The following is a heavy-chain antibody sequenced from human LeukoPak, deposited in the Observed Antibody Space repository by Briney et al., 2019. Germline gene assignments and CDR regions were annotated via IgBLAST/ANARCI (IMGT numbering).Heavy chain of an antibody. CDR2: ISSISSYT. J-gene: IGHJ4*02. Sequence: GGSLRLSCAASGCTFSDYYMSWIRQAPGKGLEWVSYISSISSYTNYADSVNGRFNISRDIEKNSLYLQMNSLRAEDTAVYFCAREAVSYRHYWGEGTLVAVSS. D-gene: IGHD3-16*02. CDR1: GCTFSDYY. V-gene: IGHV3-11*06. CDR3: AREAVSYRHY.